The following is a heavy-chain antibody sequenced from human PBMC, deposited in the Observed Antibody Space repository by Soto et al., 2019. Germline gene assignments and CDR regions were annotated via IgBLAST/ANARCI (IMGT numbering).Heavy chain of an antibody. Sequence: QVQLVESGGGVVQPGRSLRLSCAASGFTFSSYAMHWVRQAPGKGLEWVTVISYSGRNKAYVDSVKGRFTISRDNSKNTAYPQMNSLRAEDTAVYYGVTREREDIEVVVGARPGDYGMDVWGHGTPVTVPS. CDR3: VTREREDIEVVVGARPGDYGMDV. D-gene: IGHD2-15*01. V-gene: IGHV3-30-3*01. J-gene: IGHJ6*02. CDR1: GFTFSSYA. CDR2: ISYSGRNK.